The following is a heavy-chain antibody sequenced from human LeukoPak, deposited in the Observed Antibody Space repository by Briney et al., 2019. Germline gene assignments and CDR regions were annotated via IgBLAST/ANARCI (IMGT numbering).Heavy chain of an antibody. D-gene: IGHD2-2*01. V-gene: IGHV3-23*01. CDR2: ISTTGGYT. CDR3: AKKPAAIKFPFDI. Sequence: GGSPRLSRVGSGFSFRTYDMGWVRPTPGKGLEWVSAISTTGGYTEDADSVKGRFTSSRDNSQNTLFLQMHSLRAEDTAVYYCAKKPAAIKFPFDIWGQGTLVTVSP. J-gene: IGHJ4*02. CDR1: GFSFRTYD.